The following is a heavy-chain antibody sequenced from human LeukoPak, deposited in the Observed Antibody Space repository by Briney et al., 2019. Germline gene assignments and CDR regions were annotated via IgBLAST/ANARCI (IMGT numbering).Heavy chain of an antibody. CDR2: IYYSGST. J-gene: IGHJ4*02. CDR3: ARGGGRWAGYCSGGSCYPYFDY. CDR1: GGSISSYY. D-gene: IGHD2-15*01. Sequence: SETLSLTCTVSGGSISSYYWSWIRQPPGKGLEWTGYIYYSGSTNYNPSLKSRVTISVDTSKNQFSLKLSSVTAADTAVYYCARGGGRWAGYCSGGSCYPYFDYWGQGTLVTVSS. V-gene: IGHV4-59*01.